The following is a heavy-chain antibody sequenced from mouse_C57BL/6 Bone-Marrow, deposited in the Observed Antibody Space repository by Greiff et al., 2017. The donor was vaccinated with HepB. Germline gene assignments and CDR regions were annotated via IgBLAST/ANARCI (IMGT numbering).Heavy chain of an antibody. V-gene: IGHV3-6*01. CDR2: ISYDGSN. J-gene: IGHJ3*01. CDR3: ARDPPLLSY. D-gene: IGHD2-1*01. Sequence: VQLKESGPGLVKPSQSLSLTCSVTGYSITSGYYWNWIRQFPGNKLEWMGYISYDGSNNYNPSLKNRISITRDTSKNQFFLKLNSVTTEDTATYYCARDPPLLSYWGQGTLVTVSA. CDR1: GYSITSGYY.